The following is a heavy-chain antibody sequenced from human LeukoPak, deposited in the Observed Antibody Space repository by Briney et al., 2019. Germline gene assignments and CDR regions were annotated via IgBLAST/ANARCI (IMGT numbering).Heavy chain of an antibody. J-gene: IGHJ4*02. CDR3: ARESAAAGRSFDY. D-gene: IGHD6-13*01. CDR1: GFTFKNYG. V-gene: IGHV3-33*01. Sequence: GGSLRLSCAASGFTFKNYGIHWVRQAPGKGLEWVAVIWYDGSNKYYADSVKGRFTISRDNSKNTLYLQMSSLRAEDTAVYHCARESAAAGRSFDYWGQGTLVTVSS. CDR2: IWYDGSNK.